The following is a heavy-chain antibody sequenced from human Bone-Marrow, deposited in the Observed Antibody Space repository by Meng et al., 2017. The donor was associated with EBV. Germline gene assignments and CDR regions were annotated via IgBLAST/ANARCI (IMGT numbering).Heavy chain of an antibody. CDR1: GGTFRSDA. CDR3: ASESGRGFTPDY. CDR2: LIPMSDAP. V-gene: IGHV1-69*01. Sequence: QVKLEQAGAEVKKPGFSVKVSCKTSGGTFRSDAVSWVRQAPGQGLEWMGGLIPMSDAPHYAQKFQDRVRITADESTSTHYMDLSGLRSEDTAVYYCASESGRGFTPDYWGQGTLVTVSS. D-gene: IGHD3-10*01. J-gene: IGHJ4*02.